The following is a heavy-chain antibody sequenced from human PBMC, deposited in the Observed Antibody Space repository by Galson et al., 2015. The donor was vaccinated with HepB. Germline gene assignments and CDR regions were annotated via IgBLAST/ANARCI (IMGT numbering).Heavy chain of an antibody. Sequence: PALVKPTQTLTLTCTFSGFSLSTSGVGVGWIRQPPGKALEWLAVIYWDDDKRYSPSLKSRLTITKDTSKNQVVLTMTNMDPVEAATYYCARRNYNGDKGTFDIWGQGTMVSASS. V-gene: IGHV2-5*02. CDR3: ARRNYNGDKGTFDI. D-gene: IGHD2-8*01. CDR2: IYWDDDK. CDR1: GFSLSTSGVG. J-gene: IGHJ3*02.